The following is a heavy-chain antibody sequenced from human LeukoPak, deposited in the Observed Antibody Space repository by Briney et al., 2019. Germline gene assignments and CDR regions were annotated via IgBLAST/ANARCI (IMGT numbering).Heavy chain of an antibody. J-gene: IGHJ3*02. V-gene: IGHV3-30-3*01. CDR3: ASQYYDFWSGLHAFDI. Sequence: GGSLRLSCAASGFTFSSYAMHWVRQAPGKGLEWVAVISYDGSNKYYADSVKGRFTISRDNSKNTLYLQMNSLRAEDTAVYYCASQYYDFWSGLHAFDIWGQGTMVTVSS. CDR1: GFTFSSYA. D-gene: IGHD3-3*01. CDR2: ISYDGSNK.